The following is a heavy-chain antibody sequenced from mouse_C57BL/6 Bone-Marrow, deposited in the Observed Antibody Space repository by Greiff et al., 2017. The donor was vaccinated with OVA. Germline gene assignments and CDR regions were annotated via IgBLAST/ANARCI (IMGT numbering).Heavy chain of an antibody. V-gene: IGHV2-5*01. CDR2: IWRGGST. CDR1: GFSLTSYG. CDR3: AKNRGDDYDYAMDY. J-gene: IGHJ4*01. D-gene: IGHD2-4*01. Sequence: VQLVESGPGLVQPSQSLSITCTVSGFSLTSYGVHWVRQSPGKGLEWLGVIWRGGSTDYNAAFMSRLSITKDNSKSQVFFKMNSLQADDTAIYYCAKNRGDDYDYAMDYWGQGTSVTVSS.